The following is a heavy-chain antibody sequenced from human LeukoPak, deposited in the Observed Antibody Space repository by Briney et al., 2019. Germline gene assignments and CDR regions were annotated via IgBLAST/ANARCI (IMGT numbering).Heavy chain of an antibody. CDR3: AKDQGIEWELPHY. J-gene: IGHJ4*02. D-gene: IGHD1-26*01. CDR2: MKGDGSEI. V-gene: IGHV3-7*03. Sequence: PGGSLRLSCAASGFTFSTYWMTWVRQAPGKGLEWVANMKGDGSEIHYVDSVKGRFTISRDNAKNSLYLQMNSLSAEDTALYYCAKDQGIEWELPHYWGQGTLVTVSS. CDR1: GFTFSTYW.